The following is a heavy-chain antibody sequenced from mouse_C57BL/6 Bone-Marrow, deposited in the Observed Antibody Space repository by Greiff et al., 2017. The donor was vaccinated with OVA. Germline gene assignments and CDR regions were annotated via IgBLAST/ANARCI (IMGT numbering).Heavy chain of an antibody. CDR3: ARLGLYFGY. CDR1: GYTFTSYG. Sequence: VQLQQSGAELARPGASVKLSCKASGYTFTSYGISWVKQRTGQGLEWIGEIYPRSGHTYYNEKFKGKATLTADKSSSTAYMELRSLTSEDSAVYFCARLGLYFGYGGQGTTLTVSS. J-gene: IGHJ2*01. V-gene: IGHV1-81*01. D-gene: IGHD4-1*01. CDR2: IYPRSGHT.